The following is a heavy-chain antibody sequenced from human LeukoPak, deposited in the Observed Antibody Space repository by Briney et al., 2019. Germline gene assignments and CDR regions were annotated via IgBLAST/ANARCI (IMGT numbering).Heavy chain of an antibody. D-gene: IGHD2-15*01. J-gene: IGHJ4*02. CDR3: ARDRPRVVVAATELDY. CDR1: GYTFTGYY. V-gene: IGHV1-2*02. Sequence: ASVKVSCTASGYTFTGYYMHWVRQAPGQGLEWMGWINPNSGGTNYAQKFQGRVTMTTDTSTSTAYMELRSLRSDDTAVYYCARDRPRVVVAATELDYWGQGTLVTVSS. CDR2: INPNSGGT.